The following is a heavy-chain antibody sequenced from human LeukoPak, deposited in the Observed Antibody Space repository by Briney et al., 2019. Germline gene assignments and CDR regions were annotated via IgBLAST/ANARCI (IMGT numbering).Heavy chain of an antibody. CDR2: IIPIFGTA. CDR1: GGTFSSYA. Sequence: GASVKVSCKASGGTFSSYAISWVRQAPGQGLEWMGGIIPIFGTANYAQKFRGRVTITADESTSTAYMELSSLRSEDTAVYYCASERSGYSYVFDYWGQGTLVTVSS. D-gene: IGHD5-18*01. V-gene: IGHV1-69*13. J-gene: IGHJ4*02. CDR3: ASERSGYSYVFDY.